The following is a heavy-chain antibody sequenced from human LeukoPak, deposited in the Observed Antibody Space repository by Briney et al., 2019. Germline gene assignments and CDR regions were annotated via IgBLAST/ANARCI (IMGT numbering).Heavy chain of an antibody. CDR2: IKQDGSEK. Sequence: GGSLRLSCAASGFTFSSYWMSWVRQAPGKGLEWVANIKQDGSEKYYVDSVKGRFTISRDNAKNSLYLQMNSLRAEDTAVYYCATEYSSSWYYFDYWGQGTLVTVSS. V-gene: IGHV3-7*01. CDR1: GFTFSSYW. D-gene: IGHD6-13*01. CDR3: ATEYSSSWYYFDY. J-gene: IGHJ4*02.